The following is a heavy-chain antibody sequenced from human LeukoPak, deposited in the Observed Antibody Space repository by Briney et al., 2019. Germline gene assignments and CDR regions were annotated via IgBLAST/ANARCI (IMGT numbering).Heavy chain of an antibody. CDR1: GDSITGYY. CDR2: IYYSGNT. Sequence: SETLSLTCSVSGDSITGYYWVWIRQPPGKGLEWIGSIYYSGNTYFSPSLKSRVTISVATSKNQFSLKLTSVTAADTAVYYCARDNNFDGSGYYRGNFDYWGQGILVTVSS. V-gene: IGHV4-39*07. CDR3: ARDNNFDGSGYYRGNFDY. D-gene: IGHD3-22*01. J-gene: IGHJ4*02.